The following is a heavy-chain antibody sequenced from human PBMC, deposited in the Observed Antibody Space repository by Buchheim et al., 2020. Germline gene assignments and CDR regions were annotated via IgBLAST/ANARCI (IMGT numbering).Heavy chain of an antibody. J-gene: IGHJ4*02. D-gene: IGHD2-2*02. V-gene: IGHV4-31*03. Sequence: QVQLQQWGPGLVKPSQTLSLTCTVSGGSISSGGYYWSWIRQHPGKGLEWIGYIYYSGRTYYNPSLKSRVTISVDTSKNKFSLKLGSVPAADTAVYYCARATKYCSSTSCYTGLFDYWGQGTL. CDR2: IYYSGRT. CDR1: GGSISSGGYY. CDR3: ARATKYCSSTSCYTGLFDY.